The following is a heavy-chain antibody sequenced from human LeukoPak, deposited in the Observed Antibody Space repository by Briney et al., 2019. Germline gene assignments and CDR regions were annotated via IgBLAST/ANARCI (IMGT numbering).Heavy chain of an antibody. D-gene: IGHD3-22*01. Sequence: ASVKVSCKVSGYTLTELSMHWVRQAPGKGLEWMGGFDPEAGETIYAQKFQGRVTMTEDTSTDTAYMELSSLRSEDTAVYYCATDLRLGSGYYYSWFDPWGQGTLVTVSS. V-gene: IGHV1-24*01. J-gene: IGHJ5*02. CDR1: GYTLTELS. CDR2: FDPEAGET. CDR3: ATDLRLGSGYYYSWFDP.